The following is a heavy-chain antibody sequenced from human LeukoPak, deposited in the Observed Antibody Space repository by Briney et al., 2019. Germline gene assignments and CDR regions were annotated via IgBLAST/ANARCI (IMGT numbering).Heavy chain of an antibody. D-gene: IGHD1-26*01. CDR1: GGSISSGGYY. Sequence: PSETLSLTCTVSGGSISSGGYYWSWIRQHPGKGLEWIGYIYYSGSTYYNPSLKSRVTISVDTSKNQFSLKLSSVTAADTAVYYCARAWETDYHYGMDVWGQGTTVTVSS. V-gene: IGHV4-31*03. CDR3: ARAWETDYHYGMDV. J-gene: IGHJ6*02. CDR2: IYYSGST.